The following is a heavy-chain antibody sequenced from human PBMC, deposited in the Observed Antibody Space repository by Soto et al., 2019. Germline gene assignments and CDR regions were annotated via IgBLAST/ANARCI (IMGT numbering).Heavy chain of an antibody. J-gene: IGHJ4*02. V-gene: IGHV1-3*04. Sequence: QVQLVQSGAEVKRPGASVKVSCKASGYTFTSYAVHWVRQAPGQRLEWMGWINTAKDTTKYSQKFQGRVTITRDTSANIVYMEVSSLTSEDTAVYYCARGSSWSYFDYWGQGTPVTVSS. CDR2: INTAKDTT. CDR1: GYTFTSYA. CDR3: ARGSSWSYFDY. D-gene: IGHD6-13*01.